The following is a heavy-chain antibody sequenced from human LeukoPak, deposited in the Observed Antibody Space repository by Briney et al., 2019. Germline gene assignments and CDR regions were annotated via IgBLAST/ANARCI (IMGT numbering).Heavy chain of an antibody. CDR3: AKDPGHNDFWSGYPSDDY. CDR2: ITSAGENT. D-gene: IGHD3-3*01. CDR1: EFTFSIYA. V-gene: IGHV3-23*01. J-gene: IGHJ4*02. Sequence: PRGSLRLSCAASEFTFSIYAMSWVRQAPGKGLEWVSSITSAGENTFYTGSVKGRFTISRDNSRNTLYLQMNSLRAEDTAIYYCAKDPGHNDFWSGYPSDDYWGQGTLLTVSS.